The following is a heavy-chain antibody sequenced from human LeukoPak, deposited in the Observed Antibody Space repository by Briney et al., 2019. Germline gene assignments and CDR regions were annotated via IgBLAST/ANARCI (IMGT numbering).Heavy chain of an antibody. J-gene: IGHJ5*02. Sequence: PSETLSLTCAVYGGSFSGYYWSWIRQPPGKGLEWIGEINHSGSTNYNPSLKSRVTISVDTSKNQFSLKLSSVTAADTAVYYCATAPTYCSGGSCYWKNNWFDPWGQGTLVTVSS. CDR2: INHSGST. CDR3: ATAPTYCSGGSCYWKNNWFDP. V-gene: IGHV4-34*01. CDR1: GGSFSGYY. D-gene: IGHD2-15*01.